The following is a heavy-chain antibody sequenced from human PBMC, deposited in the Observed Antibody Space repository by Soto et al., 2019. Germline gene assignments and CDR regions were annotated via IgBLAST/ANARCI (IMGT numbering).Heavy chain of an antibody. CDR1: GYTFTSYA. CDR2: INAGNGNT. V-gene: IGHV1-3*05. D-gene: IGHD2-21*02. Sequence: QVQLVQSGAEEKKPGASVKVSCKASGYTFTSYAMHWVRQAPGQRLEWMGWINAGNGNTKYSQKFQGRVTITRDTSASIGYMELSSLRSEDTAVYYCARSIVVVTALDYWGQGTLVTVSS. J-gene: IGHJ4*02. CDR3: ARSIVVVTALDY.